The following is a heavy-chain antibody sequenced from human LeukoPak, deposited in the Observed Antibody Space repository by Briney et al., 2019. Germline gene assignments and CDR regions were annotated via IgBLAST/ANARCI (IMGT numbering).Heavy chain of an antibody. D-gene: IGHD2-2*01. J-gene: IGHJ3*02. CDR1: GDTFTIYG. CDR2: IVPIFGTE. V-gene: IGHV1-69*13. CDR3: AREYCSSARCSVSFDM. Sequence: SVKVSCKASGDTFTIYGISWVRHAPGQGLEWMGGIVPIFGTEYYAQKYQGKVTITADESTTTASMELSSLRSEDTAVYYCAREYCSSARCSVSFDMWGQGTLVTVSS.